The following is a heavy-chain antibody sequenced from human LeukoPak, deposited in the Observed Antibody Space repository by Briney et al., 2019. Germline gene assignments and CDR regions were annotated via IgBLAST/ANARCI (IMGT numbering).Heavy chain of an antibody. Sequence: GGSLRLSCAASGFTFSHYWMSWVRQAPGKGPELVANIKPDGSDKYYVDSVKGRFTISRDNAKNTLYPQMDSMRPEDTAVYYCAREDMWAFDMWGQGTMVTVSS. CDR2: IKPDGSDK. CDR1: GFTFSHYW. D-gene: IGHD2-15*01. CDR3: AREDMWAFDM. J-gene: IGHJ3*02. V-gene: IGHV3-7*01.